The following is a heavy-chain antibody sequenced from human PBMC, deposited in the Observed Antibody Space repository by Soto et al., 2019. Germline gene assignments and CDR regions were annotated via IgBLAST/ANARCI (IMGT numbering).Heavy chain of an antibody. D-gene: IGHD2-15*01. J-gene: IGHJ4*02. CDR2: IYYSGST. V-gene: IGHV4-39*01. CDR1: GGSISSRLDD. CDR3: ARLPGYCSGGSCRIDY. Sequence: SESLSLTFTVSGGSISSRLDDWGWVLQPPGKGLEWIGSIYYSGSTYYNLSLKSRVTISVDTSKNQFSLKLSSVTAADTAVYFCARLPGYCSGGSCRIDYWGQGTLVTVS.